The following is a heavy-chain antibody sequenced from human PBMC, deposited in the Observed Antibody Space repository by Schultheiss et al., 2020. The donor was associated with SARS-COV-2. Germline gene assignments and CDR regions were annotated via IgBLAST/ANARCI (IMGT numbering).Heavy chain of an antibody. CDR2: ISGSGGST. V-gene: IGHV3-23*01. Sequence: GRSLRLSCAASGFTFSSYAMSWVRQAPGKGLEWVSAISGSGGSTYYADSVKGRFTISRDNSKNTLYLQMNSLRAEDTAVYYCARDRGYGDYPSFWGQGTLVTVSS. J-gene: IGHJ4*02. CDR3: ARDRGYGDYPSF. CDR1: GFTFSSYA. D-gene: IGHD4-17*01.